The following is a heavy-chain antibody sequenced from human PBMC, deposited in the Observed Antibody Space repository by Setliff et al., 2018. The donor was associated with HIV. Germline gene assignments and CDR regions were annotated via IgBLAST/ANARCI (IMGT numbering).Heavy chain of an antibody. V-gene: IGHV1-69*13. J-gene: IGHJ2*01. CDR3: ARDDHYYDMGTIYSDWYFDL. CDR1: GARFKNYA. CDR2: FIPVLGST. D-gene: IGHD3-22*01. Sequence: SVKVSCKAAGARFKNYAITWVRQAPGQGLEWMGGFIPVLGSTKFAQNFQGRLTITADESTFSVDMELRDLTSEDTAVYYCARDDHYYDMGTIYSDWYFDLWGRGTLVTVPQ.